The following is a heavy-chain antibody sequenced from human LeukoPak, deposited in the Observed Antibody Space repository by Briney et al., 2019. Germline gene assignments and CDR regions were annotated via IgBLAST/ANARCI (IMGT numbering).Heavy chain of an antibody. J-gene: IGHJ4*02. D-gene: IGHD2-2*01. CDR1: GYTFTSFG. Sequence: ASVKVSCKASGYTFTSFGISWVRQAPGQGLEWMGWISGYNGNTNHAQKLQGRVTMTTDTSTSTAYMELRSLRSDDTAVYYCARGVGYCSSTTCYFFDYWGQGTLVTVSS. CDR2: ISGYNGNT. V-gene: IGHV1-18*01. CDR3: ARGVGYCSSTTCYFFDY.